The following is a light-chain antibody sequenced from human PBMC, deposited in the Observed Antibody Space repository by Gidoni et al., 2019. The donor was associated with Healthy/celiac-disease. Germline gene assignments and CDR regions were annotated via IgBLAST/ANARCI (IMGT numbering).Light chain of an antibody. CDR1: QGISSY. Sequence: IRITQSPSSLSASTGDRVTITCRASQGISSYLAWYQQKPGKAPKLLIYAASTLQSGVPSRFSGSGSGTDFTLTISCLQSEDFATYYCQQYYSYPITFGQGTRLEIK. V-gene: IGKV1-8*01. J-gene: IGKJ5*01. CDR3: QQYYSYPIT. CDR2: AAS.